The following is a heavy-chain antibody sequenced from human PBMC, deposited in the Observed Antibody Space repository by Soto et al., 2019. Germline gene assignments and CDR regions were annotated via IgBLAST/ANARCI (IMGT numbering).Heavy chain of an antibody. V-gene: IGHV1-46*01. CDR1: GYTFTSYF. Sequence: QVQLVQSGAEVKKPGASVKVSCRAFGYTFTSYFIQWVRQAPGQGLEWMGIINPSDGTTSYAQKFQGRVTMARDTSTSTVYMDLSSLRSEDTAMYYCERSLQLRRDGKTWALDYWGQGTLVTVSS. CDR2: INPSDGTT. D-gene: IGHD3-3*01. J-gene: IGHJ4*02. CDR3: ERSLQLRRDGKTWALDY.